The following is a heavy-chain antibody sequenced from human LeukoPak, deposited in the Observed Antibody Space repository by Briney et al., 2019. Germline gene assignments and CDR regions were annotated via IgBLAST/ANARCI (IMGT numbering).Heavy chain of an antibody. Sequence: GGSLRLSCAASGFTFSSYAMHWVRQAPGKGLEWVAVISYDGSNKYYADSVKGRFTISRDNSKNTLYLQMNSLRAEDTAVYYCARPRSFDSADAEYAFDIWGQGTMVTVSS. J-gene: IGHJ3*02. CDR1: GFTFSSYA. CDR3: ARPRSFDSADAEYAFDI. CDR2: ISYDGSNK. D-gene: IGHD2-2*01. V-gene: IGHV3-30*04.